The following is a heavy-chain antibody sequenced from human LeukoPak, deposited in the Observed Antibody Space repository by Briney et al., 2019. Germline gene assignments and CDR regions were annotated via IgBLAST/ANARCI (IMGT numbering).Heavy chain of an antibody. CDR1: GFTFRGSA. Sequence: GGSLKLSCAASGFTFRGSAMHWVRLASGKGLEWVGRIRSKANSYATAYAASVKGRFTISRDDSKNTAYLQMNSLKTEDTAVYYCTSYGHGYLSNIYNWFDPWGQGTLVTVSS. CDR3: TSYGHGYLSNIYNWFDP. D-gene: IGHD5-24*01. J-gene: IGHJ5*02. V-gene: IGHV3-73*01. CDR2: IRSKANSYAT.